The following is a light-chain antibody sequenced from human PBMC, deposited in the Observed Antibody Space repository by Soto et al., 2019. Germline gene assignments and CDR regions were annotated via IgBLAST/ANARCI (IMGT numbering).Light chain of an antibody. CDR2: DAS. CDR1: QSVSSY. Sequence: EIVLTQSPATLSLSPGERATLSCRASQSVSSYLAWYQQKPGQAPRLLIYDASNRATGIPARFSGSGSGTDFTLTISSLWPEDFAVYYCQQGSNRPFTFGGGTKVDIK. V-gene: IGKV3-11*01. CDR3: QQGSNRPFT. J-gene: IGKJ4*01.